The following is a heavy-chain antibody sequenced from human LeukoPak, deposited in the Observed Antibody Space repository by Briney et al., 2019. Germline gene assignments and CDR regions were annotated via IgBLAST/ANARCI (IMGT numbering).Heavy chain of an antibody. CDR1: GFTFSSYG. CDR2: IRYDGSNK. D-gene: IGHD1-26*01. V-gene: IGHV3-30*02. CDR3: AKSGSYCSSVDY. J-gene: IGHJ4*02. Sequence: GGSLRLSCAASGFTFSSYGMHWVRQAPGKGLEWVAFIRYDGSNKYYADSVKGRFTISRDNSKNTLYLQMNSLRAEDTAVFYCAKSGSYCSSVDYWGQGTLVTVSS.